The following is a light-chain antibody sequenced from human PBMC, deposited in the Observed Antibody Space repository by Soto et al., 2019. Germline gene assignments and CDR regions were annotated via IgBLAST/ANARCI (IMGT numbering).Light chain of an antibody. CDR1: SSDVGGYNY. CDR2: DVS. J-gene: IGLJ2*01. CDR3: SSYTSSSTVV. V-gene: IGLV2-14*01. Sequence: QSALTQPASVSGSPGQSITISCTGTSSDVGGYNYVSWYQQHPGKAPKLMIYDVSNRPSGVSNRFSGSKSGNKASLTISGLQADDEADYYCSSYTSSSTVVFGAGTKVTVL.